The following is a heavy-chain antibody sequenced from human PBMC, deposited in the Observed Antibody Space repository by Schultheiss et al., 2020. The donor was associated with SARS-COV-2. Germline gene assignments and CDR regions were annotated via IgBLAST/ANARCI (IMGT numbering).Heavy chain of an antibody. J-gene: IGHJ5*02. CDR3: ARHYGYSSSWGAPPSWFDP. V-gene: IGHV5-51*01. Sequence: GESLKISCKGSGYSFTSYWIGWVRQMPGKGLEWMGIIYPGDSDTRYSPSFQGQVTISADKSISTAYLQWSSLKASDTAMYYCARHYGYSSSWGAPPSWFDPWGQGTLVIVSS. D-gene: IGHD6-13*01. CDR1: GYSFTSYW. CDR2: IYPGDSDT.